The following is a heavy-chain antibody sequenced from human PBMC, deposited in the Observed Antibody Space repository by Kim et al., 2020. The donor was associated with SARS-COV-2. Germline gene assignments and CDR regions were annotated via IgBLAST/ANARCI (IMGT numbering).Heavy chain of an antibody. Sequence: YSQKFQGRVTITRDTSASTAYMELSSLRSEDTAVYYCARVIIAAAGYFDCWGQGTLVTVSS. J-gene: IGHJ4*02. D-gene: IGHD6-13*01. V-gene: IGHV1-3*01. CDR3: ARVIIAAAGYFDC.